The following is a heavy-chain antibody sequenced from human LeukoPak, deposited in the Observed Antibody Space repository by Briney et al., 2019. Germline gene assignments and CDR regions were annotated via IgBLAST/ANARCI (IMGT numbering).Heavy chain of an antibody. CDR3: ARIRGDGSTFDY. CDR1: GFPFTSSW. CDR2: IKQDGSEE. D-gene: IGHD5-24*01. V-gene: IGHV3-7*04. J-gene: IGHJ4*02. Sequence: GGSLRLSCAASGFPFTSSWMSWVRLPPGKGLEWVANIKQDGSEEYYVDSVKGRFTISRDNAKNSLYLQMSSLRAEDTAVYYCARIRGDGSTFDYWGQGTLVTVSS.